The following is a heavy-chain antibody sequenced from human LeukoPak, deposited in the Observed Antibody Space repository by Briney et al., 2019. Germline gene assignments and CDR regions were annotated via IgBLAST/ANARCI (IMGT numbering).Heavy chain of an antibody. CDR2: IKQDGSEK. D-gene: IGHD5-12*01. CDR3: ARVSGYNALGWFDP. V-gene: IGHV3-7*04. CDR1: GFSFSTYW. J-gene: IGHJ5*02. Sequence: GGSLRLSCAASGFSFSTYWMSWVRQAPGKGLEWMANIKQDGSEKSYVDSVKGRFTISRDNAKNSLYLEMKSLRAEDTAVYYCARVSGYNALGWFDPWGQGILVTVSS.